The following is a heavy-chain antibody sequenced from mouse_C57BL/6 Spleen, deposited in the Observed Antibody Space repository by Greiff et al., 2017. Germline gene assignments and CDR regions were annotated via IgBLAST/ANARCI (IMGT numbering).Heavy chain of an antibody. J-gene: IGHJ2*01. CDR1: GFTFSSYT. D-gene: IGHD2-5*01. V-gene: IGHV5-9*01. CDR2: ISGGGGNT. Sequence: EVMLVESGGGLVKPGGSLKLSCAASGFTFSSYTMSWVRQTPEKRLEWVATISGGGGNTYYPDSVKGRFTISRDNAENTLYLQMSSLRSEDTALYYCARQVNYYFDYWGQGTTLTVSS. CDR3: ARQVNYYFDY.